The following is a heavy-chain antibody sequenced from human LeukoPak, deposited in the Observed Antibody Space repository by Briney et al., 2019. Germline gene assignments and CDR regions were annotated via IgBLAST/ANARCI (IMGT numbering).Heavy chain of an antibody. CDR2: ISSSSYI. CDR3: AREAVVPAAISGAFDI. V-gene: IGHV3-21*01. CDR1: GFTFSSYS. Sequence: PGGSLRLSCAASGFTFSSYSMNWVRQAPGKGLEWVSAISSSSYIYYADSVKGRFTISRDNAKNSLYLQMNSLRAEDTAVYYCAREAVVPAAISGAFDIWGQGTMVTVSS. D-gene: IGHD2-2*01. J-gene: IGHJ3*02.